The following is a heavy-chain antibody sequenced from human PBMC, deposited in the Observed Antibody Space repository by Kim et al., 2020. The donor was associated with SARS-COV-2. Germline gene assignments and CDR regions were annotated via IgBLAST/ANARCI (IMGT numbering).Heavy chain of an antibody. Sequence: LKSRVTISVDKSKNQFSLKLSSVTAADTADYYCAREERGYSYGYSDYFDYWGQGTLVTVSS. V-gene: IGHV4-31*02. J-gene: IGHJ4*02. CDR3: AREERGYSYGYSDYFDY. D-gene: IGHD5-18*01.